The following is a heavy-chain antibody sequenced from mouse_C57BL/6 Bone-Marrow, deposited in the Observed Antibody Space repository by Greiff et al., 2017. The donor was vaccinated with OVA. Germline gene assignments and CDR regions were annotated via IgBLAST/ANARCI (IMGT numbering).Heavy chain of an antibody. Sequence: EVQLQQSGPVLVKPGPSVKLSCKASGFTFTDYYLHWVKQSHGKSLEWIGLVYPYNGGTSYNQKFKGKATLTVDTSSSTAYMELNSLTSEASAVDDCQRTGTRDWYFDVWGTGTTVTVSS. J-gene: IGHJ1*03. CDR3: QRTGTRDWYFDV. CDR1: GFTFTDYY. D-gene: IGHD4-1*01. CDR2: VYPYNGGT. V-gene: IGHV1-36*01.